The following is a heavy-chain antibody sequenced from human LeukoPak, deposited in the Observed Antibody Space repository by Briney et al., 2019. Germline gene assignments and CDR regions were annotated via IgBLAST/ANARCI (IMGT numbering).Heavy chain of an antibody. V-gene: IGHV3-33*03. CDR1: GFLVSSCG. Sequence: PGRSLRLSCAASGFLVSSCGMHWVRQAPSKGLEWVGVIWSNGNNKYYADSVKGRFTISRDNSKNTLYLQTDSLRAEDTAVYYCTKEPGPYVMGYWGQGTLVTVSS. J-gene: IGHJ4*02. CDR2: IWSNGNNK. CDR3: TKEPGPYVMGY. D-gene: IGHD2-8*01.